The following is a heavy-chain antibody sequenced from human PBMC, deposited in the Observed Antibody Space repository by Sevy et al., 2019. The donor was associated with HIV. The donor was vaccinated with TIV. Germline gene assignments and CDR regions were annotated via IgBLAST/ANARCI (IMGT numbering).Heavy chain of an antibody. CDR2: MYHRGTT. CDR1: GDSIISSRW. CDR3: AAAAGTDILGYYFDS. Sequence: SETLSLTCTVSGDSIISSRWWSWFRQNPGKGLEWIGDMYHRGTTNYSPSLKNRVIMSVDKSKNQFSLKLTSVTAADTAVYYCAAAAGTDILGYYFDSWGQGIPVTVSS. D-gene: IGHD6-25*01. J-gene: IGHJ4*02. V-gene: IGHV4-4*02.